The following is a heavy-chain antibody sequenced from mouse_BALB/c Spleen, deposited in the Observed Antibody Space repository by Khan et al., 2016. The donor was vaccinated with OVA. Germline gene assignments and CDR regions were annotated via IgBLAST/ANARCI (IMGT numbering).Heavy chain of an antibody. J-gene: IGHJ4*01. CDR1: GFSLTSYG. CDR3: AEFEASYYAMDY. V-gene: IGHV2-3*01. CDR2: IWGDGSI. Sequence: QVQLKQSGPGLVAPSQSLSITCTVSGFSLTSYGVSWVRQPPGKGLEWLGVIWGDGSINYHSTLKSRLGISKDNSKSQVFLKLNSLQTDDTATCYCAEFEASYYAMDYGGQGTSVTVS.